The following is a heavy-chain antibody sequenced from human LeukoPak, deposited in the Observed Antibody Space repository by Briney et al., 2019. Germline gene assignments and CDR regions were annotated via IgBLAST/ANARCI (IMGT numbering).Heavy chain of an antibody. J-gene: IGHJ4*02. CDR1: GFTFNTYS. Sequence: GGSLRLSCAASGFTFNTYSMNWVRQAPGKGLEWISYISSRSDHIYHADSVKGRFTVSRDNAKNSLFLQMNSLSADDTAVYYCARGRDSGGVFDYWIQGTLVTVSS. CDR2: ISSRSDHI. CDR3: ARGRDSGGVFDY. V-gene: IGHV3-48*01. D-gene: IGHD2-15*01.